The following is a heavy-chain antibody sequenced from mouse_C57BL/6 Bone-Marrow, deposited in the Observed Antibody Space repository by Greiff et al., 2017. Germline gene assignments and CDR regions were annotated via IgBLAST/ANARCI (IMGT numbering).Heavy chain of an antibody. V-gene: IGHV1-72*01. CDR3: ARAVYYDYDGWEDY. Sequence: KLPGAELVKPGASVKLSCKASGYTFTSYWMHWVKQRPGRGLEWIGRIDPNSGGTKYNATFKSKATLTVDKPSSTAYMQLSSLTSEDSAVYYGARAVYYDYDGWEDYWGQGTSVTVA. CDR2: IDPNSGGT. D-gene: IGHD2-4*01. J-gene: IGHJ4*01. CDR1: GYTFTSYW.